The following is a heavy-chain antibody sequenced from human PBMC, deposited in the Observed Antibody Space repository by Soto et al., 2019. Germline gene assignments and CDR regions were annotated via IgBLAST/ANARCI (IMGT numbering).Heavy chain of an antibody. J-gene: IGHJ5*02. V-gene: IGHV2-5*02. D-gene: IGHD4-4*01. Sequence: QITLKESGPALMEPTQPLTLTCFLSGLSLSHRGVGVGWLRQAPGKALECLAISYWDNDKRYNPSLKTSLTITHDTTKNQVVCTITYIEPVDAAIYYCAQRGTYSPNYSVGCFGPWGQGTLVTVS. CDR1: GLSLSHRGVG. CDR2: SYWDNDK. CDR3: AQRGTYSPNYSVGCFGP.